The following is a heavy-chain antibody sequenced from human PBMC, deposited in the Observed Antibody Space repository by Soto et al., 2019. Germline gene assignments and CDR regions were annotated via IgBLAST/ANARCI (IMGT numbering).Heavy chain of an antibody. CDR2: ISAYNGNT. CDR1: GYTFTSYG. J-gene: IGHJ5*02. Sequence: GASVKVSCKASGYTFTSYGISWVRQAPGQGLEWMGWISAYNGNTNYAQKLQGRVTMTTDTSTSTAYMELRSLRSDDTAVYYCARRAIFATAGTANWFDPWGQGTLVTVS. V-gene: IGHV1-18*01. D-gene: IGHD6-13*01. CDR3: ARRAIFATAGTANWFDP.